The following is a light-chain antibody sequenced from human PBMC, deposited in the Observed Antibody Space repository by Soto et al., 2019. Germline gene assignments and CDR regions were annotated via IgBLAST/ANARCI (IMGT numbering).Light chain of an antibody. CDR3: QQYSSSPPEFT. V-gene: IGKV3-20*01. Sequence: EIVLTQSPGTLSVSPGERVTLSCRASQSVNSNYLAWYQQRPGQAPRLLIFGASYRATGIPDRFSGSGSGTDFTLPIRRLEPEDFAVYYSQQYSSSPPEFTFGPGTKVDSK. J-gene: IGKJ3*01. CDR2: GAS. CDR1: QSVNSNY.